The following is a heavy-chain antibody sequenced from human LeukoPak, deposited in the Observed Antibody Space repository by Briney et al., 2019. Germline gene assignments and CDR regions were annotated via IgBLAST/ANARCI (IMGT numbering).Heavy chain of an antibody. CDR1: GYTFTSYY. CDR2: INPSGGST. J-gene: IGHJ4*02. Sequence: ASVKVSCKASGYTFTSYYMHWVRQAPGQGLEWMGIINPSGGSTSYAQKFQGRVTMTRDTSTTTVYMEPSSLNSEDTAVYYCARRGWSVTTGIDYWGQGTLVTVSS. V-gene: IGHV1-46*01. CDR3: ARRGWSVTTGIDY. D-gene: IGHD4-11*01.